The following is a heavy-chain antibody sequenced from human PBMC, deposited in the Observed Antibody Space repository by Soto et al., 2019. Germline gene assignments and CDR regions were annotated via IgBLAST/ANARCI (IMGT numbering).Heavy chain of an antibody. CDR2: INPNSGGT. V-gene: IGHV1-2*02. Sequence: GASVKVSCKASGYTFTGYYMHWVRQAPGQGLEWMGWINPNSGGTNYAQKFQGRVTMTRDTSISTAYMELSRLRSDDTAVYYCARGQGYYYYYGMDVWGQGTTVTVSS. CDR3: ARGQGYYYYYGMDV. J-gene: IGHJ6*02. CDR1: GYTFTGYY.